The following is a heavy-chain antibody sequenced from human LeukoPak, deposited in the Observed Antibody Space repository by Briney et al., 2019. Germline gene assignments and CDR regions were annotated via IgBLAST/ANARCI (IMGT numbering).Heavy chain of an antibody. CDR1: GYTFTSYG. Sequence: ASVKVSCKASGYTFTSYGISWVRQAPGQGLEWMGWISAYNGNTNYAQKLQGRVTMTTDTSTSTAYMELRSLRSDDTAVYYCASGSDCSGGSCYYYYGMDVWGQGTTVTVSS. CDR2: ISAYNGNT. D-gene: IGHD2-15*01. J-gene: IGHJ6*02. CDR3: ASGSDCSGGSCYYYYGMDV. V-gene: IGHV1-18*01.